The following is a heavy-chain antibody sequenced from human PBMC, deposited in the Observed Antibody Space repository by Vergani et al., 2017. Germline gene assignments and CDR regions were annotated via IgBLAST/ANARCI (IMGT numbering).Heavy chain of an antibody. CDR3: ARDGCSSTSCPLNWFDP. J-gene: IGHJ5*02. V-gene: IGHV1-69*01. CDR1: GGTFSSYA. D-gene: IGHD2-2*01. CDR2: IIPIFGTA. Sequence: QVQLVQSGAEVKKPGSSVKVSCKASGGTFSSYAISWVRQAPGQGLEWMGGIIPIFGTANYAQKFQGRVTITADESTSTAYMELSSLRSEDTAVYYCARDGCSSTSCPLNWFDPWGQGTLVTVSS.